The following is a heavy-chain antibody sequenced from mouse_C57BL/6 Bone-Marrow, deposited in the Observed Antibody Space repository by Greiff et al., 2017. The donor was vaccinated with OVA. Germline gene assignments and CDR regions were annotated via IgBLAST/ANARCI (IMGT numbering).Heavy chain of an antibody. Sequence: QVQLQQPGAELVKPGASVKLSCKASGYTFTSYWMQWVNQRPGQGLEWIGEIDPSDSYTNYNQKFKGKATLTVDTSSSTAYMQLSSLTSEDSAVYYCARDLRWCPYWYFDVWGTGTTVTVSA. V-gene: IGHV1-50*01. CDR2: IDPSDSYT. CDR1: GYTFTSYW. CDR3: ARDLRWCPYWYFDV. D-gene: IGHD2-10*01. J-gene: IGHJ1*03.